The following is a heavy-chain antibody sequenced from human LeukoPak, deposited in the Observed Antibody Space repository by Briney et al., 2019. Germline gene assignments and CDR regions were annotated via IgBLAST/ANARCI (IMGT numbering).Heavy chain of an antibody. CDR3: ARGGLYYYGSGSYTPFDP. J-gene: IGHJ5*02. Sequence: SETLSLTCAVSGGSIGSGGYSWSWIRQPPGKGLEWIGCIYHSGSTYYNPSLKSRVTISVDRSKNQFSLKLSSVTAADTAVYYCARGGLYYYGSGSYTPFDPWGQGTLVTVSS. D-gene: IGHD3-10*01. CDR1: GGSIGSGGYS. CDR2: IYHSGST. V-gene: IGHV4-30-2*01.